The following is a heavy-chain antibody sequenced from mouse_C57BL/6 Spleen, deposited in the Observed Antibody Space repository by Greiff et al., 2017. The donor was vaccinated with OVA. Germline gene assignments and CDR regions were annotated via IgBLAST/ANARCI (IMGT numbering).Heavy chain of an antibody. J-gene: IGHJ1*03. CDR3: ARESLADWYFDV. CDR2: IYPGDGDT. V-gene: IGHV1-82*01. CDR1: GYAFSSSW. Sequence: VKLVESGPELVKPGASVKISCKASGYAFSSSWMNWVKQRPGKGLEWIGRIYPGDGDTNYNGKFKGKATLTADKSSSTAYMQLSSLTSEDSAVYFCARESLADWYFDVWGTGTTVTVSS.